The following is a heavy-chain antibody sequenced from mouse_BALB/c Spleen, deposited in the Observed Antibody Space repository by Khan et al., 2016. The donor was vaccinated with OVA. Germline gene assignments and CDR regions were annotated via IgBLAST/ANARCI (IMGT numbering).Heavy chain of an antibody. Sequence: VQLKESGPGLVAPSQSLSITCTISGFSLTNYGVYWVRQPPGKGLEWLVVIWSDGSTTYNSALKSRLTISKDNSKSQVFLKMNSLQTDDTAVYFCARQPYYHYNIMDYWGQGTSVTVSS. CDR3: ARQPYYHYNIMDY. D-gene: IGHD2-10*01. V-gene: IGHV2-6-1*01. J-gene: IGHJ4*01. CDR2: IWSDGST. CDR1: GFSLTNYG.